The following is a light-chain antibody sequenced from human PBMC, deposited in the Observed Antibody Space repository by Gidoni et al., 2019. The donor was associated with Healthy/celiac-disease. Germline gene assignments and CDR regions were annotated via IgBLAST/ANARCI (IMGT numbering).Light chain of an antibody. V-gene: IGLV1-40*01. CDR2: GNS. CDR1: SSNIGAVYD. Sequence: QSLLTQPPAVSGDPGQSFPISCTGSSSNIGAVYDVHWYQQLPGTAPKLLIYGNSNRPSGVPDRFSGSKFGTSASLAITGLQAEDEADYYCQSYASSLSGFYVFGTGTKVTVL. CDR3: QSYASSLSGFYV. J-gene: IGLJ1*01.